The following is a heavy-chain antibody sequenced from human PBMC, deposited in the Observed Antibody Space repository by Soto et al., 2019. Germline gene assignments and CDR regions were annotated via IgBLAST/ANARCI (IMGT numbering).Heavy chain of an antibody. CDR2: TRNKDNSYTT. CDR1: DFIFSDYY. J-gene: IGHJ2*01. V-gene: IGHV3-72*01. D-gene: IGHD1-20*01. Sequence: HPGGSLRLSCATTDFIFSDYYMDWVRQAPGRGLEWVGRTRNKDNSYTTEYAASVKGRFTISRDDSKNSLYLQMNSLTTEDTAIYYCVRNNGLNRYFDLWGRGTLVTVSS. CDR3: VRNNGLNRYFDL.